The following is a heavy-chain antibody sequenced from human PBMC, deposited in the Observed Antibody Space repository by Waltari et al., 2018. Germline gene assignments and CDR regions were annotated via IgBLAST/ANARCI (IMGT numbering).Heavy chain of an antibody. V-gene: IGHV3-48*01. J-gene: IGHJ4*02. D-gene: IGHD5-18*01. CDR2: ISSSSSTI. Sequence: QLVESGGGVVQPGRSLRLSCAASGFTFSSYGMNWVRQAPGKGLEWVSYISSSSSTIYYADSVKGRFTISRDNAKRSLYLQMNSLRAEDTAVYYCASGSYSYGLGYWGQGTLVTVSS. CDR1: GFTFSSYG. CDR3: ASGSYSYGLGY.